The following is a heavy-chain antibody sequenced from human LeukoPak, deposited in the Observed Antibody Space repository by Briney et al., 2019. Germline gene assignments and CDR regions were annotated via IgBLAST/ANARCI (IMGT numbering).Heavy chain of an antibody. CDR1: GFIFSGSS. CDR2: IRFDATNK. D-gene: IGHD3-16*01. J-gene: IGHJ4*02. Sequence: GGSLRLSCAASGFIFSGSSMHWVRQAPGKGLEWVCFIRFDATNKYYADSVKGRFTISRDDSKNTLYLQMDSLRPEDTAVYYCARDLGEWGRVDDWGQGTLVTVSS. V-gene: IGHV3-30*02. CDR3: ARDLGEWGRVDD.